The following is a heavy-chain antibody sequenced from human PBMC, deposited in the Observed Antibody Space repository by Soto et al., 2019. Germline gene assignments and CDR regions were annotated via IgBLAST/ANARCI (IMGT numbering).Heavy chain of an antibody. D-gene: IGHD3-3*01. CDR3: VRSWKGMDDFRRHSTGWFDP. CDR1: GGSISSGDYY. CDR2: IYYSGST. Sequence: PSETLSLTCTVSGGSISSGDYYWSWIRQPPGKGLEWIGYIYYSGSTYYNPSLKSRVTISVDTSKNQFSLKLSSVTAADTAVYYCVRSWKGMDDFRRHSTGWFDPWGQGTLVTVSS. V-gene: IGHV4-30-4*01. J-gene: IGHJ5*02.